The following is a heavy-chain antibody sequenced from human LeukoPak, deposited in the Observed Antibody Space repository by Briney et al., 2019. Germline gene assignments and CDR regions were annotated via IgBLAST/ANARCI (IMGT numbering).Heavy chain of an antibody. J-gene: IGHJ4*02. D-gene: IGHD6-13*01. V-gene: IGHV3-53*01. CDR3: ARSHSSSFPRSFDY. CDR1: GFTFSSYE. CDR2: IYSGGST. Sequence: GGSLRLSCAASGFTFSSYEMSWVRQAPGKGLEWVSVIYSGGSTYYADSVKGRFTISRDNSKNTLYLQMNSLRAEDTAVYYCARSHSSSFPRSFDYWGQGTLVTVSS.